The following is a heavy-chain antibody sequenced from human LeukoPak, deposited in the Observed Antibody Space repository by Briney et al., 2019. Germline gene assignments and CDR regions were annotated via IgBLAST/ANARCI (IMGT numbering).Heavy chain of an antibody. CDR1: GFTFSSYS. V-gene: IGHV4-34*01. D-gene: IGHD2-2*01. CDR3: ASIYCSSTSCSDY. CDR2: INHSGST. J-gene: IGHJ4*02. Sequence: MPGGSLRLSCAASGFTFSSYSMNWVRQAPGKGLEWIGEINHSGSTNYNPSLKSRVTISVDTSKNQFSLKLSSVTAADTAVYYCASIYCSSTSCSDYWGQGTLVTVSS.